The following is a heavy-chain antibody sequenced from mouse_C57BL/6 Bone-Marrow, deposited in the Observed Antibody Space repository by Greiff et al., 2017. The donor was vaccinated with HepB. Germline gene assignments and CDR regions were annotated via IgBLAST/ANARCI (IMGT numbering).Heavy chain of an antibody. J-gene: IGHJ2*01. Sequence: EVQRVESEGGLVQPGSSMKLSCTASGFTFSDYYMAWVRQVPEKGLEWVANINYDGSSTYSLDSLKSRFIISRDNAKNILYLQMSSLKSEDTATYYCAREGVYYYGSSYVNYFDYWGQGTTLTVSS. CDR2: INYDGSST. CDR3: AREGVYYYGSSYVNYFDY. D-gene: IGHD1-1*01. V-gene: IGHV5-16*01. CDR1: GFTFSDYY.